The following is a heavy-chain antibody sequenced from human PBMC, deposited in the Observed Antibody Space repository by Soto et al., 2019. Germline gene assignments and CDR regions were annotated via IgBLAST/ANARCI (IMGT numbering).Heavy chain of an antibody. CDR3: ARGGVEPFDY. D-gene: IGHD3-3*01. CDR2: ISDYGRV. Sequence: GGSLRLSXAASGFTFRNYWMHWVRQAPGKGLVWVSRISDYGRVNYADSVEGRFTISRDDAKSELYLQMSSLRLKDTAVYYCARGGVEPFDYWGQGALVTVSS. V-gene: IGHV3-74*01. J-gene: IGHJ4*02. CDR1: GFTFRNYW.